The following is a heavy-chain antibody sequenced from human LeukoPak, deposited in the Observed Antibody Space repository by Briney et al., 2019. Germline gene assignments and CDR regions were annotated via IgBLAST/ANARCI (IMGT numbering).Heavy chain of an antibody. Sequence: GGSLRLSCAASGFTLSGYYMNWIRQAPGKGLEWVSHISGSNSYTNYADSVKGRFAISRDNAKNSLDLQMNSLRAEDTAVYYCARDFGGMDVWGQGTTVTVSS. CDR3: ARDFGGMDV. CDR1: GFTLSGYY. J-gene: IGHJ6*02. CDR2: ISGSNSYT. V-gene: IGHV3-11*05. D-gene: IGHD3-3*01.